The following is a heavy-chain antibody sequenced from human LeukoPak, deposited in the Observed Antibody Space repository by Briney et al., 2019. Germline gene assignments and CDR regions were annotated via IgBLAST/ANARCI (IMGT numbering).Heavy chain of an antibody. Sequence: GGSLRVSCAASGFTFSSYAMSWVRQAPGKGLEWVSAISGSGGSTYYADSVKGRFTISRDNSKNTLYLQMNSLRAEDTAVYYCAKDESRLRFLEWLLYYFDYWGQGTLVTVSS. D-gene: IGHD3-3*01. CDR1: GFTFSSYA. CDR3: AKDESRLRFLEWLLYYFDY. V-gene: IGHV3-23*01. CDR2: ISGSGGST. J-gene: IGHJ4*02.